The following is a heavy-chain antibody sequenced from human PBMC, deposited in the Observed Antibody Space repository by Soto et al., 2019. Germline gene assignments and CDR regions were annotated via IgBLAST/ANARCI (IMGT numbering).Heavy chain of an antibody. V-gene: IGHV3-23*01. CDR3: AKVDPKGLAVNAFDI. J-gene: IGHJ3*02. CDR2: ISGSGGST. Sequence: PGGSLRLSCAASGCTFISYAMSWVRQPPGKGLEWVSAISGSGGSTYYADSVKGRFTISRDNSKNTLYLQMNSLRAEDTAVHYCAKVDPKGLAVNAFDIWGQGTMVTVSS. D-gene: IGHD6-19*01. CDR1: GCTFISYA.